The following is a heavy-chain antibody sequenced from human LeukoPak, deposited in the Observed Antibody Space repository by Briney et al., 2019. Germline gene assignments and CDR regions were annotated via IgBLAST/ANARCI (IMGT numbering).Heavy chain of an antibody. D-gene: IGHD1-26*01. CDR3: ARSRSGSYLFAL. V-gene: IGHV1-18*01. CDR2: ISAYNVNT. Sequence: ASVKVSCKASGYTLTSYGISWVRQAPGQGLEWMGWISAYNVNTNYAQKLQGRVTMTTDTSTSTAYMELRSLRSDDTAVYYCARSRSGSYLFALWGQGTLVTVSS. CDR1: GYTLTSYG. J-gene: IGHJ4*02.